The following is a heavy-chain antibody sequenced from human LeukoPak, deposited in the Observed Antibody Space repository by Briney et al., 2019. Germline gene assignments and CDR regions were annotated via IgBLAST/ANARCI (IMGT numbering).Heavy chain of an antibody. Sequence: SETLSLTCTVSGGSISSYYWSWIRQPPGKGLEWIGYIYYSGSTNYNPSLESRVTISVDTSKNQFSLKLSSVTAADTAVYYCARESYSSGWFLVDYWGQGTLVTVSS. V-gene: IGHV4-59*01. CDR1: GGSISSYY. CDR2: IYYSGST. CDR3: ARESYSSGWFLVDY. D-gene: IGHD6-19*01. J-gene: IGHJ4*02.